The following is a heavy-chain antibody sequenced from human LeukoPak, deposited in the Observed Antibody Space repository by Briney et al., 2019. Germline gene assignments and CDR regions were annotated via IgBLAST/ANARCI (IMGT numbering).Heavy chain of an antibody. CDR2: ISGSGGIT. V-gene: IGHV3-23*01. Sequence: GGSLRLSCAASGFIFNSHAMNWVRQAPGKGLEWVSVISGSGGITYYADSVKGRFTVSRDNSKNTLFLQMNSLRVEDTAVYYCAKEPNQSSGYWDYWGQGTLVTVSS. CDR1: GFIFNSHA. J-gene: IGHJ4*02. D-gene: IGHD3-22*01. CDR3: AKEPNQSSGYWDY.